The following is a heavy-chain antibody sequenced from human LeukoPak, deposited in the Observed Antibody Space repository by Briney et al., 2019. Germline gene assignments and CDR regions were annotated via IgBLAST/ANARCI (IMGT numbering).Heavy chain of an antibody. J-gene: IGHJ4*02. D-gene: IGHD3-22*01. Sequence: SETLSLTCTVSGGSISSYYWSWIRQPPGKGVEWIGYIYYSGSTNYNPSLKSRVIISLDTSKNQFSLKLSSVTAADTAVYYCARSFDSSGYYDYWGQGTLVTVSS. CDR2: IYYSGST. CDR1: GGSISSYY. CDR3: ARSFDSSGYYDY. V-gene: IGHV4-59*01.